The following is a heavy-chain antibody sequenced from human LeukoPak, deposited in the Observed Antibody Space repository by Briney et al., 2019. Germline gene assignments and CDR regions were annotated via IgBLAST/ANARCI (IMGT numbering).Heavy chain of an antibody. CDR1: GFTFSSYS. CDR2: ISSSSSTI. CDR3: ARRSGWYTGGYYFDY. Sequence: PGGSLRLSCAASGFTFSSYSMNWVRQAPGKGLEWVSYISSSSSTIYYADSVKGRFTISRDNAKNSLYLQMNSLRAEDTAVYYCARRSGWYTGGYYFDYWGQGTLVTVSS. D-gene: IGHD6-19*01. J-gene: IGHJ4*02. V-gene: IGHV3-48*01.